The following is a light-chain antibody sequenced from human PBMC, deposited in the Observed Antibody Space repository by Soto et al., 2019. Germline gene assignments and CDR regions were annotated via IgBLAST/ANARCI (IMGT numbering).Light chain of an antibody. V-gene: IGKV1-5*03. J-gene: IGKJ2*01. CDR2: KAS. CDR1: QSISSW. Sequence: DIQMTQSPSTLSASVGDRVTITCRASQSISSWLAWYQQKPGKAPKLLIYKASSLESGVPSRFSGSGSGTEFTLSISNLQPDDFATYYCQQYNSYPYAFGHGTKLEIK. CDR3: QQYNSYPYA.